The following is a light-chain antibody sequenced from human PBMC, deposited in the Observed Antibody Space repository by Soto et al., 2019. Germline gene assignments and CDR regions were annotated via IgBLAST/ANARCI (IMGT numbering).Light chain of an antibody. CDR1: QGISSY. J-gene: IGKJ3*01. V-gene: IGKV1-9*01. Sequence: DIQLTQSPSFLSASVGDRVTITCRASQGISSYLAWYQQKPGKAPKLLIYAASTLQSGVPSRFSGSGSGTQFTLTISSLQPEDFATYYCHQLNSYPLTFGPGPKVDI. CDR2: AAS. CDR3: HQLNSYPLT.